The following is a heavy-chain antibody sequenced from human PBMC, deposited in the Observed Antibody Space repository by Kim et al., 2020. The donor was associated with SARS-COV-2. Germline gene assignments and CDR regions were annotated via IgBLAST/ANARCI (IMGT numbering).Heavy chain of an antibody. D-gene: IGHD3-9*01. Sequence: YLDSVKGRFTIPRDNSKNTLFLQMTSLRAEDTAVYYCAKALGPTRYFFDYWGQGTLVTVSS. V-gene: IGHV3-23*01. CDR3: AKALGPTRYFFDY. J-gene: IGHJ4*02.